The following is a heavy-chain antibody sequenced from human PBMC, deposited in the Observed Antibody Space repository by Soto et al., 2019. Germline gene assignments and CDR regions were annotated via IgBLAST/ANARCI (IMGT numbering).Heavy chain of an antibody. CDR1: GFTFSDYF. Sequence: EVQLVESGGGLVQPGGSLRLSCATSGFTFSDYFVDWVRQAPGKGLEWIGRTKDKFYSFASQYGASVQGRFTISRDDSVNSVYLQINGLKSEDTAVYYSSLIRGVMGYWGQGTVVTVSS. CDR2: TKDKFYSFAS. V-gene: IGHV3-72*01. J-gene: IGHJ4*02. CDR3: SLIRGVMGY. D-gene: IGHD3-10*01.